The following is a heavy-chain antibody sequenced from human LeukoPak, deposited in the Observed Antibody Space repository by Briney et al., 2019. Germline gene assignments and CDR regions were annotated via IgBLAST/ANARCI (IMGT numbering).Heavy chain of an antibody. CDR1: GGSISSYY. J-gene: IGHJ6*02. CDR2: INHSGST. CDR3: ARVQDTAMVTGYGTDV. Sequence: SETLSLTCTVSGGSISSYYWSWIRQPPGKGLEWIGEINHSGSTNYNPSLKSRVTISVDTSKNQFSLKLSSVTAADTAVYYCARVQDTAMVTGYGTDVWGQGTTVTVSS. D-gene: IGHD5-18*01. V-gene: IGHV4-34*01.